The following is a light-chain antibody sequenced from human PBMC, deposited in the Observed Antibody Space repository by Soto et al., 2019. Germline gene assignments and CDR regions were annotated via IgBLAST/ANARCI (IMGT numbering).Light chain of an antibody. J-gene: IGLJ1*01. V-gene: IGLV2-14*01. Sequence: QSALTQPASVSGSPGQSITISCTGTSSDVGNYKYVSWYQQHPGKAPKLMNYEVSNRPSGVSNRFSGSKSGNTASLTISGLQAEDETDYYCFSYTSSGTYVFGTGTKLTVL. CDR2: EVS. CDR3: FSYTSSGTYV. CDR1: SSDVGNYKY.